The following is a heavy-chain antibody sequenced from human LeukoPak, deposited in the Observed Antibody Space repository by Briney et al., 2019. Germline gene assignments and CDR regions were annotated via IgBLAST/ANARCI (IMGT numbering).Heavy chain of an antibody. V-gene: IGHV4-59*13. D-gene: IGHD5-18*01. J-gene: IGHJ4*02. Sequence: SETLSLTCSVSGGDISTYHWSWIRQSPGEAFEYIGNVYYSGSTNYNPSLRSRVTISVDVSKNQFSLNVRSVTAADTAVYYCARGSGSYGFFDVWGREPWSPSPQ. CDR2: VYYSGST. CDR3: ARGSGSYGFFDV. CDR1: GGDISTYH.